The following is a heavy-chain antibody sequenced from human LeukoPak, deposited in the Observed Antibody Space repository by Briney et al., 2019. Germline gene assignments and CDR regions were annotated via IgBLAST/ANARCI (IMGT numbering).Heavy chain of an antibody. V-gene: IGHV3-48*01. CDR1: GYTFTGYY. CDR3: ARVSYCTNGVCYTDENWFDP. Sequence: SCKASGYTFTGYYMHWVRQAPGKGLEWVSYISSSSSTIYYADSVKGRFTISRDNAKNSLYLQMNSLRAEDTAVYYCARVSYCTNGVCYTDENWFDPWGQGTLVTVSS. J-gene: IGHJ5*02. CDR2: ISSSSSTI. D-gene: IGHD2-8*01.